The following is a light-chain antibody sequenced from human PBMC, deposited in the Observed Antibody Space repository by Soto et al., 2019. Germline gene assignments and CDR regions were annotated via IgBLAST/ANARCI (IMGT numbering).Light chain of an antibody. J-gene: IGKJ4*01. CDR1: QSVLYSSNNKNY. V-gene: IGKV4-1*01. Sequence: DIVMTPSPDSLAVSPGERTTINCKSSQSVLYSSNNKNYLDWYQQKPGQPPKLLIYWASTRESGVPDRFSGSGSGTDFTLTISSLQAEDVAVYYCQQYYTNALTFGGGTKVGVK. CDR3: QQYYTNALT. CDR2: WAS.